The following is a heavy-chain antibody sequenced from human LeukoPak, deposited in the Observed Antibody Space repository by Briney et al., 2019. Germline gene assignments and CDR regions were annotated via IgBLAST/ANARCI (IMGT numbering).Heavy chain of an antibody. Sequence: PGGSLRLSCVGSGFTLSSYAMTWVRQAPGKGLEWVAIISYDGSTKYYAESVKGRFTISRDNSKNTLYLQMNSLRAEDAAVYYCARGHTAMDRLLDYWGQGTLVTVSS. CDR3: ARGHTAMDRLLDY. J-gene: IGHJ4*02. CDR2: ISYDGSTK. D-gene: IGHD5-18*01. CDR1: GFTLSSYA. V-gene: IGHV3-30-3*01.